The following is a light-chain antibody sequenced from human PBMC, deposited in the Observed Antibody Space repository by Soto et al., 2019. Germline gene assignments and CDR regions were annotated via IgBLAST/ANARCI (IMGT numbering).Light chain of an antibody. Sequence: DIQITQSPSTLSASVGDRVTITCRASQSISSWLAWYQQKPGKAPKLLIYKASSLESGVPSRFSGSGSGTEFTLTISSLQPDDFATYYCQQYNSWITFGQGTRLEIK. CDR2: KAS. V-gene: IGKV1-5*03. J-gene: IGKJ5*01. CDR1: QSISSW. CDR3: QQYNSWIT.